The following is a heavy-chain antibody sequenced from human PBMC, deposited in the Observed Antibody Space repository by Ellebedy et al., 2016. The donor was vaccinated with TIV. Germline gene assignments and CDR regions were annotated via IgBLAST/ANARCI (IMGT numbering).Heavy chain of an antibody. D-gene: IGHD2-15*01. V-gene: IGHV1-69*05. CDR1: GGTFSSYA. CDR2: IIPIFGTA. CDR3: ARGSPRLGARIVSGNWFDP. J-gene: IGHJ5*02. Sequence: SVKVSXKASGGTFSSYAISWVRQAPGQGLEWMGGIIPIFGTANYAQKLQGRVTMTTDTSTSTAYMELRSLRSDDTAVYYCARGSPRLGARIVSGNWFDPWGQGTLVTVSS.